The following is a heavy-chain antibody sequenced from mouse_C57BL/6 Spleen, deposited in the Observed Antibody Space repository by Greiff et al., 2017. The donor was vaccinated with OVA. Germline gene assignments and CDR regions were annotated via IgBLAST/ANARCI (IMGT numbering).Heavy chain of an antibody. J-gene: IGHJ4*01. Sequence: EVQLVESGGGLVQPKGSLKLSCAASGFSFNTYAMNWVRQAPGKGLEWVARIRSKSNNYATYYADSVKDRFTISRDDSESMLYLQMNNFKTEDTAMYYCVRHPGYSNYNYYAMDYWGQGTSVTVSS. V-gene: IGHV10-1*01. CDR3: VRHPGYSNYNYYAMDY. D-gene: IGHD2-5*01. CDR1: GFSFNTYA. CDR2: IRSKSNNYAT.